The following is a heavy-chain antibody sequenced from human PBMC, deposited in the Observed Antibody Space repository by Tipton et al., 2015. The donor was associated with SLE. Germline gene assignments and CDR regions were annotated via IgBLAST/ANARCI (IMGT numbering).Heavy chain of an antibody. J-gene: IGHJ3*02. V-gene: IGHV1-18*01. CDR3: ARWLGPGSPYDAFDI. D-gene: IGHD3-10*01. Sequence: QLVQSGAEVKKPGASVKVSCKASGYTFTSYGISWVRQAPGQGLEWMGWISAYNGNTNYAQKFQGWVTMTRDTSISTAYMELSRLRSDDTAVYYCARWLGPGSPYDAFDIWGQGTMVTVSS. CDR1: GYTFTSYG. CDR2: ISAYNGNT.